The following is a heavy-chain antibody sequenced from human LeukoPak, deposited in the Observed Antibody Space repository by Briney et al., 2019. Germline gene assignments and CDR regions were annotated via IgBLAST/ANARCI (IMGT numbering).Heavy chain of an antibody. D-gene: IGHD3-10*01. CDR1: GFTFSRYA. V-gene: IGHV3-23*01. CDR3: AKGSYYGSGRPTGGSDY. CDR2: LGVSVSGYGGST. Sequence: PGGSLRLSCAASGFTFSRYAMSWVRQAPGKGLEWVSALGVSVSGYGGSTYYADSVKGRFTISRDNSKNTLYLQMNSLRAEDTAVYYCAKGSYYGSGRPTGGSDYWGQGTLVTVSS. J-gene: IGHJ4*02.